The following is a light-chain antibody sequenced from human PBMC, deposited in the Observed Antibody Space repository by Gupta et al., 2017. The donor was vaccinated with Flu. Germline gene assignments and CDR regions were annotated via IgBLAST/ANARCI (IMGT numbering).Light chain of an antibody. Sequence: DIQMTQSPSTLSASVGDRVTITCRASQSVSRWLAWYQQKPGKAPKVLISKPSELESGDLSRYNDSGVGREFTLSIMSSQPNNFATYYCQQDNSFPYTSGQGTKLEIK. CDR2: KPS. CDR3: QQDNSFPYT. V-gene: IGKV1-5*03. J-gene: IGKJ2*01. CDR1: QSVSRW.